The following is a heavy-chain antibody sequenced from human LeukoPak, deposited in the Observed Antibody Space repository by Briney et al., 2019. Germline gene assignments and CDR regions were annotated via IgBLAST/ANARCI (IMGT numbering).Heavy chain of an antibody. CDR3: AELGITMIGGV. CDR1: GFTFNNYW. Sequence: GGSLRLSCAASGFTFNNYWMHWVRQAPGKGLEWVANVKQDGSYKYYVDSVKGRFTISRDDAKNSLYLQMNSLRAEDTAVYYCAELGITMIGGVWGKGTTVTISS. J-gene: IGHJ6*04. V-gene: IGHV3-7*01. D-gene: IGHD3-10*02. CDR2: VKQDGSYK.